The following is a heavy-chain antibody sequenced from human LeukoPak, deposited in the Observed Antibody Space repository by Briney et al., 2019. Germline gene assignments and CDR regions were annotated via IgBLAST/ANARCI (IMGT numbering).Heavy chain of an antibody. CDR1: GFTFSSYS. V-gene: IGHV3-21*01. CDR3: ARGRPANYYSSSFSFDY. J-gene: IGHJ4*02. Sequence: GGSLRLSCAASGFTFSSYSMNWVRQAPGKGLEWVSSISSSSSYIYYADSVKGRFTISRDNAKNSLYLQMNSLRAEDTAVHYCARGRPANYYSSSFSFDYWGQGTLVTVSS. D-gene: IGHD6-6*01. CDR2: ISSSSSYI.